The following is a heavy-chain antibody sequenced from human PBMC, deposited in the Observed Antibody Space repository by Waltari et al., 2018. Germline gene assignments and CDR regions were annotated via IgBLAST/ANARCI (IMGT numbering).Heavy chain of an antibody. V-gene: IGHV4-38-2*01. CDR2: IYQSGST. CDR3: ARRAVGSSSWLGPYYFDY. Sequence: QVQLQQWGPGLVKPSETLSLTCAVSGYSISSGYYWGWIRQPPGKGLEWIGSIYQSGSTYYNPSLKSRVTISVDTSKNQFSLKLSSVTAADTAVYYCARRAVGSSSWLGPYYFDYWGQGTLVTVSS. J-gene: IGHJ4*02. CDR1: GYSISSGYY. D-gene: IGHD6-13*01.